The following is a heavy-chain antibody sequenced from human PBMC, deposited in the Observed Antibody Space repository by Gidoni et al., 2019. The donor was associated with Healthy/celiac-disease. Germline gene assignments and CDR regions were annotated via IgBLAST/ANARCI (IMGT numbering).Heavy chain of an antibody. V-gene: IGHV3-7*01. CDR1: GFTFSSYW. D-gene: IGHD1-26*01. CDR2: IKQDGSDK. J-gene: IGHJ6*02. CDR3: ARDPSRDGDNREGYYYYYGMDV. Sequence: EVQLVESGGGLVQPGGSLRLSCAASGFTFSSYWMSWVRQAPGKGLEWVANIKQDGSDKYYVDSVKGRFTISRDNAKNSLYLQMNSLRAEDTAVYYCARDPSRDGDNREGYYYYYGMDVWGQGTTVTVSS.